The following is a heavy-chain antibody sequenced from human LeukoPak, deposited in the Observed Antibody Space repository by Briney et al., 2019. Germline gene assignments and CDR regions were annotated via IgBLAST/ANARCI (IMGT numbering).Heavy chain of an antibody. D-gene: IGHD3-22*01. J-gene: IGHJ4*02. CDR1: GFTFSGSA. V-gene: IGHV3-73*01. Sequence: GGSLRLSCAASGFTFSGSAMHWVRQASGKGLEWVGRIRSKANSYATAYAASVKGRFTISRDDSKNTAYLQMNSLKTEDTAVYYCTRVDYYDSSGYRSYYFDYWGQGILVTVSS. CDR2: IRSKANSYAT. CDR3: TRVDYYDSSGYRSYYFDY.